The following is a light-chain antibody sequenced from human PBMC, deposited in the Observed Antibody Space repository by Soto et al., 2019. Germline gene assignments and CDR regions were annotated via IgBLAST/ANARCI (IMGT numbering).Light chain of an antibody. Sequence: EIVLTQSPGTLSLSPGERATLSCRASQSVSSSFLAWYQLKPGQAPRLLIYGASSRATGIPDRFSGSGSGTDFTLAISRLEPEDFAVYYCQQYGSPPYTFGQGTKLEIK. V-gene: IGKV3-20*01. CDR2: GAS. CDR1: QSVSSSF. J-gene: IGKJ2*01. CDR3: QQYGSPPYT.